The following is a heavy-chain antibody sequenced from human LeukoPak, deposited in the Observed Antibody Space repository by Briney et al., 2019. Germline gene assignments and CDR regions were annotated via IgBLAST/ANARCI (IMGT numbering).Heavy chain of an antibody. V-gene: IGHV1-8*01. D-gene: IGHD6-13*01. CDR3: ARGPLGWQQLIGYFDY. CDR1: GYTFTNLD. Sequence: ASVKVSCKTSGYTFTNLDINWLRQAPGQGLEWMGWMSPNSGDTGYAQKFQGRVSMTRDTSISTAYMELSSLRSEDTAVYYRARGPLGWQQLIGYFDYWGQGTLVTVSS. CDR2: MSPNSGDT. J-gene: IGHJ4*02.